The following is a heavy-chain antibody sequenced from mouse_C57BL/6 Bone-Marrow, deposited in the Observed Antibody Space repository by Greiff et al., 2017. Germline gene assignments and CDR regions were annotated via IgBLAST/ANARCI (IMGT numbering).Heavy chain of an antibody. V-gene: IGHV5-6*01. D-gene: IGHD1-1*01. Sequence: EVQRVESGGDLVKPGGSLKLSCAASGFTFSSYGMSWVRQTPDKRLEWVATISSGGSYTYYPDSVKGRFTISRDNAKNTLYLQMSSLKSEDTAMYYCARPITTVVPSWFAYWGQGTLVTVSA. J-gene: IGHJ3*01. CDR1: GFTFSSYG. CDR2: ISSGGSYT. CDR3: ARPITTVVPSWFAY.